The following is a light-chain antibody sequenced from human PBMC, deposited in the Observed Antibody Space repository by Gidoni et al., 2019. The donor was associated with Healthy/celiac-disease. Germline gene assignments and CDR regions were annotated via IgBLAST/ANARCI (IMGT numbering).Light chain of an antibody. V-gene: IGKV1-39*01. CDR2: AAP. Sequence: DIQMTQSPSSLSASVGDRVTITCRASQSINSYLNWYQQKPGKAPKLLIYAAPSLQSGVPSRFSGSGSGTDFTLTISSLQPEDFATYYCQQSYSTPMCSFGQGTKLEIK. J-gene: IGKJ2*04. CDR3: QQSYSTPMCS. CDR1: QSINSY.